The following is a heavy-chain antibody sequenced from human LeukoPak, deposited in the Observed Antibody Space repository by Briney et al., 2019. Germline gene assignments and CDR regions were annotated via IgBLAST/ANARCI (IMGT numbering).Heavy chain of an antibody. CDR1: GFTFEAYT. D-gene: IGHD2-2*01. J-gene: IGHJ4*02. Sequence: RGSLRCSCAASGFTFEAYTMHWVGQAPGKGLEWVSLINWNGDTTYYSDSVRGRFSISRDNSKHSLYLQMNSLRTEGTAFYYCARDVGCSSVTCYLDSWGQGTQVTVSS. V-gene: IGHV3-43*01. CDR2: INWNGDTT. CDR3: ARDVGCSSVTCYLDS.